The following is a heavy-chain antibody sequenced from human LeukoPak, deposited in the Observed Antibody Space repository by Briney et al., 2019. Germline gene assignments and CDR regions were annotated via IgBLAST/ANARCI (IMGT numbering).Heavy chain of an antibody. Sequence: GRSLRLSCTASGFTFGDYAMSWVRQAPGKGLEGVGFIRSKAYGGTTEYAASVKGRFTISRDDSKSIAYLQMNSLKTEDTAVYYCTRDFFGSGYERTGFDYWGQGTLVTVSS. J-gene: IGHJ4*02. CDR2: IRSKAYGGTT. D-gene: IGHD5-12*01. CDR3: TRDFFGSGYERTGFDY. CDR1: GFTFGDYA. V-gene: IGHV3-49*04.